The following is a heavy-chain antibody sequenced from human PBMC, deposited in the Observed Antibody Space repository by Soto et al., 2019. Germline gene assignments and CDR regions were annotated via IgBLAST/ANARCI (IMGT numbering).Heavy chain of an antibody. J-gene: IGHJ4*02. V-gene: IGHV1-2*04. CDR3: AREGGIVGADDYFDY. D-gene: IGHD1-26*01. Sequence: QVQLVQSGAEVKKPGASVMVSCKASGYTFTGYYMHWVRQAPGQGLEWMGWINPNSGGTNYAQKFQGWVTMTRDTSISTAYMELSRLRSDDTAVYYCAREGGIVGADDYFDYWGQGTLVTVSS. CDR1: GYTFTGYY. CDR2: INPNSGGT.